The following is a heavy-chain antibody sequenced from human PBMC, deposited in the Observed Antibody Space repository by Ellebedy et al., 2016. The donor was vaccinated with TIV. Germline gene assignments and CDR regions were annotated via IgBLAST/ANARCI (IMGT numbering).Heavy chain of an antibody. CDR1: GFTFSSYG. CDR2: ILYDGSEK. D-gene: IGHD6-13*01. V-gene: IGHV3-30*18. Sequence: GESLKISXTASGFTFSSYGMHWVRQAPGKGLEWVAVILYDGSEKHHVDSVKGRFTISRDNSTNTLSLQMDSLRPEDTAVYYCAKDPGYESADPDAFERWGQGTMVTVSS. CDR3: AKDPGYESADPDAFER. J-gene: IGHJ3*02.